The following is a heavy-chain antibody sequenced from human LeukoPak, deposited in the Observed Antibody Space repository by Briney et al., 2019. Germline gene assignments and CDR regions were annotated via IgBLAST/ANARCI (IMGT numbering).Heavy chain of an antibody. CDR1: GYTFTGYY. V-gene: IGHV1-2*02. D-gene: IGHD3-10*01. J-gene: IGHJ4*02. CDR2: INPNSGGT. CDR3: ARAYYGSGSYYQFDY. Sequence: ASVKVSCKASGYTFTGYYMHWVRQAPGQGLEWMGWINPNSGGTNYAQKFQGRVTMTRDTSISTAYMELSRLRSDDTAVYYCARAYYGSGSYYQFDYWGQGTLVTVSS.